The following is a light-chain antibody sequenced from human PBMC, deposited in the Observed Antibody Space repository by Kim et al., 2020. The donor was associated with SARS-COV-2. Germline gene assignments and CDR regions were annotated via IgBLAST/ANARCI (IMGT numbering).Light chain of an antibody. J-gene: IGKJ4*01. CDR2: EAS. CDR1: QNIDTY. CDR3: QQRNSWPPAVT. Sequence: PGDRAPPSCQASQNIDTYLAWYQQRPGQAPRRLVYEASNRATGVPDRFSGSGSGTDFTLTISSLEPEDFSIYYCQQRNSWPPAVTFGGGTKVDIK. V-gene: IGKV3-11*01.